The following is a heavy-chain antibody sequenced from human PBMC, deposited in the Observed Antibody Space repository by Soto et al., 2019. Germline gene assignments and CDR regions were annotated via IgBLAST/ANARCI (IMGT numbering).Heavy chain of an antibody. Sequence: GGSLRLSCAASGFTFSSYAMSWVRQAPGKGLERVSAISGSGGSTYYADSVKGRFTISRDNSKNTLYLQMNSLRAEDTAVYYCAKSIVVVPAAIDYWGQGTLVTVSS. CDR2: ISGSGGST. V-gene: IGHV3-23*01. J-gene: IGHJ4*02. CDR1: GFTFSSYA. CDR3: AKSIVVVPAAIDY. D-gene: IGHD2-2*01.